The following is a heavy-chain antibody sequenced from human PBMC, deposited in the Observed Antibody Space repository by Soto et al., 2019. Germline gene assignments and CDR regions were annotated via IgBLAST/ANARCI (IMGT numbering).Heavy chain of an antibody. CDR2: IYYSGST. V-gene: IGHV4-30-4*01. D-gene: IGHD2-2*01. CDR1: GGSISSGDYY. Sequence: QVQLQESGPGLVKPSQTLSLTCTVSGGSISSGDYYWSWIRQPPGKGLEWIGYIYYSGSTYYNPSLTSRVTISVDTSKNQFSLKLSSVTAADTAVYYCARGDIVLVGWFDPWGQGTLVTVSS. J-gene: IGHJ5*02. CDR3: ARGDIVLVGWFDP.